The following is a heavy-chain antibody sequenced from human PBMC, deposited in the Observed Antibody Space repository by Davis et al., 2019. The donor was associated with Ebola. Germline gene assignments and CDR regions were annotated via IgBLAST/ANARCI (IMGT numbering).Heavy chain of an antibody. D-gene: IGHD2-2*01. CDR1: GYSFTSYW. CDR3: ARTSSTSASAFDP. V-gene: IGHV5-10-1*01. CDR2: IDPSDSYT. Sequence: GESLKISCKGSGYSFTSYWISWVRQMPGKGLEWMGRIDPSDSYTNYSPSFQGHVTITADKSISTAYLQWSSLKASDTAMYYCARTSSTSASAFDPWGQGTLVTVSS. J-gene: IGHJ5*02.